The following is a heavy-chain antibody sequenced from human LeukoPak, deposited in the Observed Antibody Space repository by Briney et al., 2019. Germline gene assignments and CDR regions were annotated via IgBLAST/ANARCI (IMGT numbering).Heavy chain of an antibody. V-gene: IGHV4-59*01. CDR3: ARSRSGLVSTLHDY. CDR2: IYYSGST. D-gene: IGHD6-19*01. Sequence: SETLSLTCTVSGGSISSYYWSWIRQPPGKGLEWIGYIYYSGSTNYNPSLKSRVTISVDTTKNQFSLKLSSVTAADTAVYYCARSRSGLVSTLHDYWGQGTLVTVSS. CDR1: GGSISSYY. J-gene: IGHJ4*02.